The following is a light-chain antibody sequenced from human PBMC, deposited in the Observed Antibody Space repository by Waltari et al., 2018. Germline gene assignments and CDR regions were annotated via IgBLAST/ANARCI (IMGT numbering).Light chain of an antibody. Sequence: LVLTQSPSASASLGASVKLTCTLSSGHSSNVIAWHQQHPEKGPRYLMKVNSDGSHSKGDEIPDRFSGSSSGAERYLTISSLQSEDEADYYCQTGGHGTWVFGGGTKLTVL. V-gene: IGLV4-69*01. CDR3: QTGGHGTWV. CDR1: SGHSSNV. CDR2: VNSDGSH. J-gene: IGLJ3*02.